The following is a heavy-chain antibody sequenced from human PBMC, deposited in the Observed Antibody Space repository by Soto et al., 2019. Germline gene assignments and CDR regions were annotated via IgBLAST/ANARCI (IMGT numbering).Heavy chain of an antibody. Sequence: GESLNISCKGSGYSFTSCWIGWVRQMPGKGLEWMGIIYPGDSDTRYSPSFQGQVTISADKSISTAYLQWSSLKASDTAMYYCAGLGRDSSSWKYYYYGMDVWGQGTTVTVSS. J-gene: IGHJ6*02. V-gene: IGHV5-51*01. CDR2: IYPGDSDT. CDR1: GYSFTSCW. CDR3: AGLGRDSSSWKYYYYGMDV. D-gene: IGHD6-13*01.